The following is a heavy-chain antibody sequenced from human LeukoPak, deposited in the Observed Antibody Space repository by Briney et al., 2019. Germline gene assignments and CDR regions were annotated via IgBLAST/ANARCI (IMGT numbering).Heavy chain of an antibody. D-gene: IGHD3-16*01. CDR1: GGSISSGDYY. J-gene: IGHJ4*02. V-gene: IGHV4-30-4*01. CDR3: ARDHDPNYFDY. CDR2: IYYSGST. Sequence: SQTLSLTCTVSGGSISSGDYYWSWIRQPPGTGLEWIGYIYYSGSTYYNPSLKSRVTISVDTSKNQFSLKLSSVTAADTAVYYCARDHDPNYFDYWGQGTLVTVSS.